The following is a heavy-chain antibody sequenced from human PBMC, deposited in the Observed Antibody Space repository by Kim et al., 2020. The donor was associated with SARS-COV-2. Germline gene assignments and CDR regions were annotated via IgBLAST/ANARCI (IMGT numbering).Heavy chain of an antibody. V-gene: IGHV1-3*01. D-gene: IGHD3-22*01. Sequence: SQKFQGRVTITRDTSASTAYMELSSLRSEDTAVYYCARVSAPLVVVPFDYWGQGTLVTVSS. CDR3: ARVSAPLVVVPFDY. J-gene: IGHJ4*02.